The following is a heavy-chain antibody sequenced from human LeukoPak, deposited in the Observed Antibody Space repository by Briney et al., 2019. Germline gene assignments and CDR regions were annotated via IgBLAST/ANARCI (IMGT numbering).Heavy chain of an antibody. CDR1: GVSFSGYY. D-gene: IGHD5-18*01. CDR2: INHSGST. J-gene: IGHJ6*03. V-gene: IGHV4-34*01. CDR3: ARLYSYGHYYYYYYMDV. Sequence: PSETLSLTCAVYGVSFSGYYWSWIRQPPGKGLEWIGEINHSGSTNYNPSLKSRVTISVDTSKNQFSLKLSSVTAADTAVYYCARLYSYGHYYYYYYMDVWGKGTTVTISS.